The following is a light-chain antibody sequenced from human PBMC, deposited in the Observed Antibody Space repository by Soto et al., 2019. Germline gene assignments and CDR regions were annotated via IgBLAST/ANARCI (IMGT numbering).Light chain of an antibody. CDR3: QQRSNWPPP. CDR1: QSVSSY. Sequence: EIVLTQSPATLSLSPGERATLSCRASQSVSSYLAWYQQKPGQAPRLLIYDASNRATGIPARFSGSGSGTDFTLTISSLEPEDFAVYYCQQRSNWPPPFGQGTRLRL. V-gene: IGKV3-11*01. J-gene: IGKJ5*01. CDR2: DAS.